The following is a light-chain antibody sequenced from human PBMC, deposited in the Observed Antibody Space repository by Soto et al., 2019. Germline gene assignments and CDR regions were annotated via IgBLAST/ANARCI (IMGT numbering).Light chain of an antibody. CDR2: DAS. V-gene: IGKV1-13*02. Sequence: AIQLTQSPSSLCASVGDKDTITCRASQGISSALAWYQQKPGKAPKLLIYDASSLESGVPSRFSGSGSGTDFTLTISSLQPEDFATYYCQQFNSYPSFGGGTKVEIK. CDR1: QGISSA. J-gene: IGKJ4*01. CDR3: QQFNSYPS.